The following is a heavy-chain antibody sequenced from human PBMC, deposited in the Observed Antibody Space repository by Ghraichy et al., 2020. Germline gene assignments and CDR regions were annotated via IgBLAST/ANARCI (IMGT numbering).Heavy chain of an antibody. D-gene: IGHD2-21*02. CDR2: INHSGST. J-gene: IGHJ6*02. CDR3: ARVNNDSYYYYGMDV. Sequence: SETLSLTCAVYGGSFSGYYWSWIRQPPGKGLEWIGEINHSGSTNYNPSLKSRVTISVDTSKNQFSLKLSSVTAADTAVYYCARVNNDSYYYYGMDVWGQGTTVTVSS. V-gene: IGHV4-34*01. CDR1: GGSFSGYY.